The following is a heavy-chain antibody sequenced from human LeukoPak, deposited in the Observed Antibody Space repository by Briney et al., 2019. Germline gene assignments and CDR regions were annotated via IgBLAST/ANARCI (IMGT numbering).Heavy chain of an antibody. J-gene: IGHJ5*02. Sequence: SETLSLTCAVSGDSISSGGYSWSWIRQTPGKGLEWIAYIHDSGSTYNNPSLKSRLSISIDTSKNQFSQKLSSVTAADTAVYYCARVVAAAGNNWFDPWGQGTLVTVSS. V-gene: IGHV4-30-4*07. D-gene: IGHD6-13*01. CDR2: IHDSGST. CDR1: GDSISSGGYS. CDR3: ARVVAAAGNNWFDP.